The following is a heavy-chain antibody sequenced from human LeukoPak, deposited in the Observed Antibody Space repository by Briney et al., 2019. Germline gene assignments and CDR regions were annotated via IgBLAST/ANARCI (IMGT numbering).Heavy chain of an antibody. CDR3: AGTIFGVVIYNWFDP. D-gene: IGHD3-3*01. J-gene: IGHJ5*02. V-gene: IGHV4-39*01. Sequence: PSETLSLTCTVSGGSISSSTYYWGWIRQPPGKGLEWIGSIYYSGNIYYNPSLKSRVTISVDTSKNQFYLNLSSVTAADTALYYCAGTIFGVVIYNWFDPWGQGTLVTVSS. CDR1: GGSISSSTYY. CDR2: IYYSGNI.